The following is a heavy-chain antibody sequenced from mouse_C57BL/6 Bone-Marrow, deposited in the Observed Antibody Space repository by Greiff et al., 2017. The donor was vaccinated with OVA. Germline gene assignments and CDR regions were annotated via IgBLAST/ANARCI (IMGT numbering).Heavy chain of an antibody. V-gene: IGHV7-3*01. CDR3: ARDGSGGFYYFDY. CDR1: GFTFTDYY. J-gene: IGHJ2*01. Sequence: EVQLVESGGGLVQPGGSLSLSCAASGFTFTDYYMSWVRQPPGKALEWLGFFRNKANGYTTEYSASVKGRFTISRDNSQSILYLQMNALRAEDSATYYCARDGSGGFYYFDYWGQGTTLTVSS. CDR2: FRNKANGYTT.